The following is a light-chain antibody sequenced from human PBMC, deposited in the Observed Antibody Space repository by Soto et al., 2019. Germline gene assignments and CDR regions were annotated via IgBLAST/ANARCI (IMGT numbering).Light chain of an antibody. V-gene: IGLV2-8*01. CDR3: CSYAGNNNV. J-gene: IGLJ1*01. CDR1: SSDVGGHNY. CDR2: EVT. Sequence: QSALTQPPSASGSPGQSVTISCTGTSSDVGGHNYVSWYQQHPGKAPKLMIYEVTQRPSGVPDRFSGSKSGNTASLTVSGLQAEDEADYYCCSYAGNNNVFGTGTQVTVL.